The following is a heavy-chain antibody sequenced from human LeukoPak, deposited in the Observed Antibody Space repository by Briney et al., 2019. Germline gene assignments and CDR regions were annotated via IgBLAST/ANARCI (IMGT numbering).Heavy chain of an antibody. CDR2: IKSKTDGGTI. J-gene: IGHJ4*02. D-gene: IGHD3-22*01. CDR1: GFTFSNAW. V-gene: IGHV3-15*01. CDR3: TTDDYYDSSGYQGY. Sequence: GGSLRLSCAASGFTFSNAWMSWVRQAPGKGLEWVGRIKSKTDGGTIDYAAPVKGRFTISRDDSKNTLYLQMNSLKTEDTAVYYCTTDDYYDSSGYQGYWGQGTLVTVSS.